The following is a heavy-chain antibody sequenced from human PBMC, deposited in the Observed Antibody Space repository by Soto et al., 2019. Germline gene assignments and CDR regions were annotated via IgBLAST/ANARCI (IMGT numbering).Heavy chain of an antibody. Sequence: PSETLSLTCTVSGGSISSSSCHWGWLRQPPGKGLEWIASIKYSGTTFYNPSLTSRFTLSVDTSKNMFALKLNSVTDAETAVYYCARDGITGSYYDAFDIWGQGTMFTVSS. D-gene: IGHD1-26*01. CDR2: IKYSGTT. V-gene: IGHV4-39*02. J-gene: IGHJ3*02. CDR1: GGSISSSSCH. CDR3: ARDGITGSYYDAFDI.